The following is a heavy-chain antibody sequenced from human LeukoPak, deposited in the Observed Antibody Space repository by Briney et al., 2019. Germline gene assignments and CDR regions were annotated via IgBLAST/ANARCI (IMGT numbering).Heavy chain of an antibody. J-gene: IGHJ4*02. CDR1: GFTFSSYW. CDR3: ANRPQSTIAATGMDY. V-gene: IGHV3-23*01. CDR2: VSGSGGST. Sequence: GGSLRLSCAASGFTFSSYWMSWVRQAPGKGLEWVSTVSGSGGSTYYADSVKGRFTISRDNSKNTLYLQMNSLRAEDTAVYFCANRPQSTIAATGMDYWGQGTLVTVSS. D-gene: IGHD6-13*01.